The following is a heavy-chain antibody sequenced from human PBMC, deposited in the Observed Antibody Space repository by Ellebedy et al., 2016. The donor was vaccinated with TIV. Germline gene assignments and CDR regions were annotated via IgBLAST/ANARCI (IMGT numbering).Heavy chain of an antibody. CDR1: GYTFTSYV. V-gene: IGHV1-8*01. Sequence: ASVKVSCXASGYTFTSYVINWVRQATGQGLEWMGWMNPNSGSTGYAQKFQGRVTMTRNTSISTAYMELSSLRSEDTAVYYCAREYYYDSSGYYVYWGQGTLVTVSS. CDR2: MNPNSGST. J-gene: IGHJ4*02. CDR3: AREYYYDSSGYYVY. D-gene: IGHD3-22*01.